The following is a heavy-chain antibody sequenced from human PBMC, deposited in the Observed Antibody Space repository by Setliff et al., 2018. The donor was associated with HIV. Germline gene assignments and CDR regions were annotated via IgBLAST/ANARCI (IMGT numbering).Heavy chain of an antibody. CDR2: IIPIFGTA. CDR1: GYTFTGYY. J-gene: IGHJ6*03. D-gene: IGHD3-16*02. Sequence: SVKVSCKASGYTFTGYYMHWVRQAPGQGLEWMGGIIPIFGTANYAQKFQGRVTITADESTSTAYMELSSLRSEDTAVYYCAYYYDYVWGSYRPYYYYYYMDVWGKGTTVTVSS. V-gene: IGHV1-69*13. CDR3: AYYYDYVWGSYRPYYYYYYMDV.